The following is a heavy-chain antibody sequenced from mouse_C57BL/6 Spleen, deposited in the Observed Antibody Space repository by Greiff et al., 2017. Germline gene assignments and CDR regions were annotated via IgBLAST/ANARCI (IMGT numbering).Heavy chain of an antibody. Sequence: VKLQQPGTELVKPGASVKLSCKASGYTFTSYWMHWVKQRPGQGLEWIGNINPSNGGTNYNEKFKSKATLTVDKSSSTAYMQLSSLTSEDSAVYYCARSDYYGSKGYYFDYWGQGTTLTVSS. J-gene: IGHJ2*01. CDR1: GYTFTSYW. CDR2: INPSNGGT. CDR3: ARSDYYGSKGYYFDY. V-gene: IGHV1-53*01. D-gene: IGHD1-1*01.